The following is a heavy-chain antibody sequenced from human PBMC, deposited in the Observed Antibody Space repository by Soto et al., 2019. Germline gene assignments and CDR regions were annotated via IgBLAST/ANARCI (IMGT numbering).Heavy chain of an antibody. CDR2: ISYDGSNK. D-gene: IGHD3-10*01. Sequence: GGSLRLSCAAAGFTFSSYGMNWVCQAPGKGLEWVAVISYDGSNKDYADSVKGRFTISRDNSKNKLYLQMNSLRAEATSVYYCAKEGRPETYSYGSGSSNWFVPLGQGTLVTVSS. CDR3: AKEGRPETYSYGSGSSNWFVP. V-gene: IGHV3-30*18. J-gene: IGHJ5*02. CDR1: GFTFSSYG.